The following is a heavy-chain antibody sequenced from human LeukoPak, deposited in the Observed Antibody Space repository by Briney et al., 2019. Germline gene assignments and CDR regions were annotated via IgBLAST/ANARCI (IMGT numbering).Heavy chain of an antibody. CDR3: AKSIAPVVNEYYY. D-gene: IGHD4-23*01. Sequence: PGGSLRLSCAASGFTFSSYAMSWVRQAPGKGLEWDSAISGSGGSTYYADSVKGRFTISRDNAKNTLYLQMNSLRAEDTAVYYCAKSIAPVVNEYYYWGQGTRVTVSS. V-gene: IGHV3-23*01. J-gene: IGHJ4*02. CDR2: ISGSGGST. CDR1: GFTFSSYA.